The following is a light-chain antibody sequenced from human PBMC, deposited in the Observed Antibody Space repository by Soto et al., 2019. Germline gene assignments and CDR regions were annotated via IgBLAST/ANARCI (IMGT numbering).Light chain of an antibody. CDR3: VLYVGSGIWV. Sequence: QTVVTQEPSFSVSPGRTVTLICGLSSGSVSTAHSPGWYQQTPGQAPRTLIYTTNIRSSGVPDRFSGSILGNKAALTITGAQTDDESDYYCVLYVGSGIWVFGGGTKLTVL. J-gene: IGLJ3*02. CDR1: SGSVSTAHS. CDR2: TTN. V-gene: IGLV8-61*01.